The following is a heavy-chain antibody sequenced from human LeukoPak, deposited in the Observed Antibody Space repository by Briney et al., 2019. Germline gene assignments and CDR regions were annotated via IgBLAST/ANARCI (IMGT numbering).Heavy chain of an antibody. CDR2: IYSGGST. CDR3: ARDAGYIAAYRY. J-gene: IGHJ4*02. V-gene: IGHV3-66*01. Sequence: GGSLRLSCAASGFTFSSYSVNWVRQAPGKGLEWVSVIYSGGSTYYADSVKGRFTISRDNSKNTLYLQMNSLRAEDTAVYYCARDAGYIAAYRYWGQGTLVTVSS. D-gene: IGHD6-13*01. CDR1: GFTFSSYS.